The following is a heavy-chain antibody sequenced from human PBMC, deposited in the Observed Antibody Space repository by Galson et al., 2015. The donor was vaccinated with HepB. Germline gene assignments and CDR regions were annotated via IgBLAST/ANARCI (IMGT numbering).Heavy chain of an antibody. CDR2: ISGSGGTT. D-gene: IGHD1-26*01. CDR1: GFTFSSYT. Sequence: SLRLSCAASGFTFSSYTISWVRQAPGKGLEWVSGISGSGGTTYYADSVKSRFTISRDNSKNTLYLQMNSLRAEDTAVYYCARAISGSYGLGMDVWGQGTTVTVSS. J-gene: IGHJ6*02. CDR3: ARAISGSYGLGMDV. V-gene: IGHV3-23*01.